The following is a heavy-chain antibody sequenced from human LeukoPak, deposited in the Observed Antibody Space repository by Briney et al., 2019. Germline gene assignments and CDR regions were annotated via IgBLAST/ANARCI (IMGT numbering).Heavy chain of an antibody. V-gene: IGHV2-5*01. CDR3: AQYYDYVWGSYPTGAFDI. J-gene: IGHJ3*02. Sequence: SGPTLVNPTQTLTLTCTFSGFSPSTSGVGVGWIRQPPGKALEWLALIYWNDDKRYSPSLKSRLTITKDTSKNQVVLTMTNMDPVDTATYYCAQYYDYVWGSYPTGAFDIWGQGTMVTVSS. CDR2: IYWNDDK. CDR1: GFSPSTSGVG. D-gene: IGHD3-16*02.